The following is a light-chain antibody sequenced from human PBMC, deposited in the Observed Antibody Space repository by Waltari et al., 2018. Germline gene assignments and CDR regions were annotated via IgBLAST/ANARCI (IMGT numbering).Light chain of an antibody. CDR2: WAS. Sequence: DIVMTQSPDSLAVSLGERAPINCKSSQSVLHSSNNKNYLAWYQQKTGQPPKLLIYWASTRESGVPDRFSGSGSGTDFTLTISSLQAEDVAVYYCQQYYSTCQFGQGTKVEIK. V-gene: IGKV4-1*01. CDR1: QSVLHSSNNKNY. CDR3: QQYYSTCQ. J-gene: IGKJ1*01.